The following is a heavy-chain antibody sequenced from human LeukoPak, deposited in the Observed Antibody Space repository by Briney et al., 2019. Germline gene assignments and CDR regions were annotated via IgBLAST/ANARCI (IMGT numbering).Heavy chain of an antibody. CDR3: ASGYDILTGYQFDY. D-gene: IGHD3-9*01. CDR1: GGTFSSYA. CDR2: IIPIFGTA. V-gene: IGHV1-69*06. Sequence: ASVKVSCKASGGTFSSYAISWVRQAPGQGLEWMGGIIPIFGTANYAQKFRGRVTITADKSTSTAYMELSSLRSEGTAVYYCASGYDILTGYQFDYWGQGTLVTVSS. J-gene: IGHJ4*02.